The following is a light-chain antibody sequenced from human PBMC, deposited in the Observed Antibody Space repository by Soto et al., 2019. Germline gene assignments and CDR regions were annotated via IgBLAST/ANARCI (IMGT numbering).Light chain of an antibody. CDR2: HDS. V-gene: IGLV3-21*04. CDR1: NIGSKS. J-gene: IGLJ2*01. CDR3: HVWDSSSDHVV. Sequence: SYELTQPPSVSVAPGKTAKIPCGGNNIGSKSVHWYQQKPGQAPVLVIYHDSARPSGIPERFSGSNSGNTATLTISRVEAGDEADYYCHVWDSSSDHVVFGGGTNVTVL.